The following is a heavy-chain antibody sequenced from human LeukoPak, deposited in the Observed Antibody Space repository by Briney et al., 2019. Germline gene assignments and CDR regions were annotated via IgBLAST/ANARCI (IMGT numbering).Heavy chain of an antibody. V-gene: IGHV3-66*02. Sequence: PGGSLCLSCAASGFTVSSNYMSWVRQAPGKGLEWVSVIYSGGSTYYADSVKGRFTISRDNSKNTLYLQMNSLRAEGTAVYYCARVSYYDSSGYYPGLYYFDYWGQGTLVTVSS. CDR2: IYSGGST. CDR3: ARVSYYDSSGYYPGLYYFDY. CDR1: GFTVSSNY. J-gene: IGHJ4*02. D-gene: IGHD3-22*01.